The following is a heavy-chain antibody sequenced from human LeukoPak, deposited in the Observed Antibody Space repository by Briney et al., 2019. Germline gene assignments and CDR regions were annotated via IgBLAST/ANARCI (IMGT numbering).Heavy chain of an antibody. CDR3: ARYKGYCSSTSCYGRAFDI. V-gene: IGHV4-34*01. D-gene: IGHD2-2*01. CDR1: GGSFSGYY. CDR2: INHSGST. Sequence: SETLSLTCAVYGGSFSGYYWSWIRQPPGKGLEWLGEINHSGSTNYNPSLKSRVTISVDTSKNQFSLKLSSVTAADTAVYYCARYKGYCSSTSCYGRAFDIWGQGTMVTVSS. J-gene: IGHJ3*02.